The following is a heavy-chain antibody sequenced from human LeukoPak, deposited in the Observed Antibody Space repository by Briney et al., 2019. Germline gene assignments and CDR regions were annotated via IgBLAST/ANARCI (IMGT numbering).Heavy chain of an antibody. D-gene: IGHD4-17*01. CDR3: TIYGDYSKHYFDY. Sequence: SVKVSCKASGGTFSSFAISWVRQAPGQGLEWMGGFIPIFGTANYAQKFQGRVTITADESTSTAYMELSSLRSEDTAVYYCTIYGDYSKHYFDYWGQGTLVTVSS. CDR1: GGTFSSFA. J-gene: IGHJ4*02. CDR2: FIPIFGTA. V-gene: IGHV1-69*13.